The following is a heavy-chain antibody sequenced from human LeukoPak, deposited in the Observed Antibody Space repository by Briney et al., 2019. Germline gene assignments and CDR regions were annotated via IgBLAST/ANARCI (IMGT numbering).Heavy chain of an antibody. V-gene: IGHV3-74*01. CDR3: ALPLRDGDFYFDY. CDR1: GFTVSNYW. J-gene: IGHJ4*02. Sequence: GSLSLSFAASGFTVSNYWMHWVRQAPGKGLVWVSRINRDGRSTNYADSVKGRFTISRDNAKNTVFLQMNSLRAEDTAVYYCALPLRDGDFYFDYWGQGALVTVSS. CDR2: INRDGRST. D-gene: IGHD4-17*01.